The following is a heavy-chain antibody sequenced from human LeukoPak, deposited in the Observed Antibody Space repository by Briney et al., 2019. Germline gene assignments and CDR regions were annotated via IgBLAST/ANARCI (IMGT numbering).Heavy chain of an antibody. CDR2: INSDGSSS. J-gene: IGHJ4*02. CDR1: GFTFSSYW. Sequence: SGGSLRLSCAASGFTFSSYWMHWVRQAPGKGLVWVSRINSDGSSSNYADSVKRRFAISRDNAKNTLYLQMNSLRAEDTAVYYCARSFSLDYFDTWGQGTLVTVSS. CDR3: ARSFSLDYFDT. V-gene: IGHV3-74*01. D-gene: IGHD3-16*01.